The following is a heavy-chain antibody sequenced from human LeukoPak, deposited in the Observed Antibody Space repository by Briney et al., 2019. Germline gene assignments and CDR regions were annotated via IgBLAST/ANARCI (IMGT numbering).Heavy chain of an antibody. V-gene: IGHV4-39*01. Sequence: SETLSLTCTVSGDSISSSSYYCDWIRQPPGKGLEWIGSGFYSGSTYYNPSLKSRVTISVDTSKNQFSLKLSSVTAADTAVYYCARARAAGDAFDIWGQGTMVTVSS. CDR3: ARARAAGDAFDI. D-gene: IGHD6-13*01. CDR1: GDSISSSSYY. CDR2: GFYSGST. J-gene: IGHJ3*02.